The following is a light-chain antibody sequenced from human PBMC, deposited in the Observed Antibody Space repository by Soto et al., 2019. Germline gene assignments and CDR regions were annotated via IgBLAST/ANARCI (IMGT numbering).Light chain of an antibody. J-gene: IGKJ2*01. Sequence: EIVLTQSPATLSLSPGERATPSCRASQSVSNYLAWYQQKPGQAPRLLIYDASNRATGIPARFSGSGSGTDFTLTISSLEPEDFAVYYCQQRSNWPPEYTFGQGTKLGIK. V-gene: IGKV3-11*01. CDR2: DAS. CDR1: QSVSNY. CDR3: QQRSNWPPEYT.